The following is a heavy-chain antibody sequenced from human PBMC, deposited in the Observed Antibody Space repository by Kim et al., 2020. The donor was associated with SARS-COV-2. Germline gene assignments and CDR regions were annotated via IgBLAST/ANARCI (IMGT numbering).Heavy chain of an antibody. V-gene: IGHV3-9*01. J-gene: IGHJ3*02. Sequence: GGSLRLSCAASGFTFDDYAMHWVRQAPGKGLEWVSGISWNSGSIGYADSVKGRFTISRDNAKNSLYLQMNSLRAEDTALYYCAKDQHEMAMTPSAFDIWGQGTMVTVSS. D-gene: IGHD2-21*01. CDR1: GFTFDDYA. CDR3: AKDQHEMAMTPSAFDI. CDR2: ISWNSGSI.